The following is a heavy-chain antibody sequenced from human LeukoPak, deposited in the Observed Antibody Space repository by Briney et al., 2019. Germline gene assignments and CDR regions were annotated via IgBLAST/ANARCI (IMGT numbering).Heavy chain of an antibody. Sequence: ASVKVSCKASGYTFTSYAMHWVRQAPGQRLEWMGWINAGNGNTKYSQEFQGRVTITRDTSTSTAYMELRSLRSDDTAVYYCARDVGEYCSSVSCYASDYWGQGTLVTVSS. J-gene: IGHJ4*02. V-gene: IGHV1-3*01. CDR1: GYTFTSYA. CDR3: ARDVGEYCSSVSCYASDY. D-gene: IGHD2-2*01. CDR2: INAGNGNT.